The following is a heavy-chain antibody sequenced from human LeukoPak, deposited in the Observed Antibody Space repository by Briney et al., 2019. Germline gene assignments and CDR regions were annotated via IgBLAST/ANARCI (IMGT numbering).Heavy chain of an antibody. CDR2: ISYSGANS. Sequence: PGGSLRLSCAASGFTFSGSAMNWVRQAPGEGLEWVSLISYSGANSYYTDSVRGRFTISRDNSKDTLFLQMNSLRAEDTAIYYCARDMQLSTWGRGTMVTVSS. CDR1: GFTFSGSA. V-gene: IGHV3-23*01. J-gene: IGHJ3*01. CDR3: ARDMQLST. D-gene: IGHD3-16*02.